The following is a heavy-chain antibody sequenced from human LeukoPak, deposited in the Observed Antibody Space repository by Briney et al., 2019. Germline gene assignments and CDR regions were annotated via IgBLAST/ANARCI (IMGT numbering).Heavy chain of an antibody. V-gene: IGHV1-46*01. CDR1: GYLFTNYG. D-gene: IGHD1-26*01. J-gene: IGHJ4*02. CDR3: ASGSYSGYYFDY. CDR2: INPSGGST. Sequence: GASVKVSCKASGYLFTNYGISWVRQAPGQGLEWMGIINPSGGSTSYAQKFQGRVTMTRDTSTSTVYMELSSLRSEDTAVYYCASGSYSGYYFDYWGQGTLVTVSS.